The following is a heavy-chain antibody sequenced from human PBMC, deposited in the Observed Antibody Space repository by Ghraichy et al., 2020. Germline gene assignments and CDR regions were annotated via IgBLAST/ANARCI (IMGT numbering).Heavy chain of an antibody. CDR1: GYTFTGFY. V-gene: IGHV1-2*02. CDR3: AANSVGPYTGFDY. D-gene: IGHD1-26*01. Sequence: ASVKGSCKASGYTFTGFYIYWVRQAPGQGLEWIGLINPDSGYTKHAQEFQGRVTMTRDTSISTAYMELSSLKSDDTAVYYCAANSVGPYTGFDYWGQGTLVTVSS. J-gene: IGHJ4*02. CDR2: INPDSGYT.